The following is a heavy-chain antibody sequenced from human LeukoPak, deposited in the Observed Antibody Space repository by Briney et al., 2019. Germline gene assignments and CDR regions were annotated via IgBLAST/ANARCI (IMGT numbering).Heavy chain of an antibody. V-gene: IGHV4-59*01. D-gene: IGHD4-17*01. J-gene: IGHJ5*02. Sequence: SETLSLTCTVSGGSISSYYWSWIRQPPGKGLEWIGYICYSGSTNYNPSLKSRVTISVDTSKNQFSLKLSSVTAADTAVYYCARGDYGDYSWFDPWGQGTLVTVSS. CDR1: GGSISSYY. CDR2: ICYSGST. CDR3: ARGDYGDYSWFDP.